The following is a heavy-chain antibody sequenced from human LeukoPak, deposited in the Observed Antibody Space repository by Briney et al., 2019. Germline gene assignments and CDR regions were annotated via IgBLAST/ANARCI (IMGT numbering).Heavy chain of an antibody. CDR2: ISYDGSNK. CDR3: ARDFLPRGCSFDY. D-gene: IGHD6-19*01. CDR1: GFTFSSYA. V-gene: IGHV3-30-3*01. J-gene: IGHJ4*02. Sequence: GRSLRLSCAASGFTFSSYAMHWVRQAPGKGLEWVAVISYDGSNKYYADSVKGRFTISRGNSKNTLYLQMNSLRAEDTAVSYCARDFLPRGCSFDYWGQGTLVTVSS.